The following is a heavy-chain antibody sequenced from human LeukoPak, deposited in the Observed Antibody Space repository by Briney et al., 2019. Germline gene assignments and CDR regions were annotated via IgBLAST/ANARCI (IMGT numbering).Heavy chain of an antibody. CDR2: INHSGST. Sequence: SETLPLTCAVYGGSFSGYYWSWIRQPPGKGLEWIGEINHSGSTNYNPSLKSRVTISVDTSKNQFSLKLSSVTAADTAVYYCARVLLWFGELPYYFDYWGQGTLVTVSS. CDR1: GGSFSGYY. J-gene: IGHJ4*02. V-gene: IGHV4-34*01. D-gene: IGHD3-10*01. CDR3: ARVLLWFGELPYYFDY.